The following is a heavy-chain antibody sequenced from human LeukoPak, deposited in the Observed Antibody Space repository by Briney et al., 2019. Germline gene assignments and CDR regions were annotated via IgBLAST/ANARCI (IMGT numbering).Heavy chain of an antibody. CDR1: GYPINNAYY. CDR2: LYHPDST. D-gene: IGHD2-2*01. CDR3: ARQYDSYFYYYLDL. Sequence: SETQSLTCGVSGYPINNAYYWVWIRQPPGKGLEWIGSLYHPDSTYYNPSLKSRVTMSVDTSRNQFSLRLSFVTAADTAVCYCARQYDSYFYYYLDLWGTGTTVTVSS. J-gene: IGHJ6*03. V-gene: IGHV4-38-2*01.